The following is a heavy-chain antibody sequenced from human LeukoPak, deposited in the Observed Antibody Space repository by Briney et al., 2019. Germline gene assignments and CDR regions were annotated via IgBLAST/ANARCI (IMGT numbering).Heavy chain of an antibody. CDR2: ITHSGST. Sequence: SETLSLACAVYGGSFSGYYWSWTRQPPGKGLEWIREITHSGSTNYNPSLKSRVTISVDTSKNQFSLKLSYVTAADTAVYYCARCIVLGGMDVWGQGTTVTVSS. CDR1: GGSFSGYY. V-gene: IGHV4-34*01. J-gene: IGHJ6*02. CDR3: ARCIVLGGMDV. D-gene: IGHD3-16*02.